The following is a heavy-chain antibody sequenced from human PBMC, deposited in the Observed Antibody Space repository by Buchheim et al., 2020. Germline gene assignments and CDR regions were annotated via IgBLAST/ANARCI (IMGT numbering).Heavy chain of an antibody. CDR1: GYTFTGYY. CDR2: INPNSGGT. Sequence: VQLVQSGAEVKKPGASVKVSCKASGYTFTGYYMHWVRQAPGQGLEWMGRINPNSGGTNYAQKFQGRVTMTRDTSISTAYMELSRLRSDDTAVYYCAREALGYCSGGSCYSGGEWFDPWGQGTL. J-gene: IGHJ5*02. D-gene: IGHD2-15*01. V-gene: IGHV1-2*06. CDR3: AREALGYCSGGSCYSGGEWFDP.